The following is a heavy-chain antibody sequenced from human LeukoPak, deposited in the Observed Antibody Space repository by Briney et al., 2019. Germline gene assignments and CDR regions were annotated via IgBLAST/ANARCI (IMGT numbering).Heavy chain of an antibody. CDR3: ARPHLDGSSRWLYDY. CDR1: GYSFTSYW. D-gene: IGHD6-13*01. Sequence: GESLKISCKGSGYSFTSYWIGWVRQMPGKGLEWMGIIYPGDSDTRYSPSFQGQVTISADKSISTAYLQWSSLKASDTAMYYCARPHLDGSSRWLYDYWGQGTLVTVSS. J-gene: IGHJ4*02. CDR2: IYPGDSDT. V-gene: IGHV5-51*01.